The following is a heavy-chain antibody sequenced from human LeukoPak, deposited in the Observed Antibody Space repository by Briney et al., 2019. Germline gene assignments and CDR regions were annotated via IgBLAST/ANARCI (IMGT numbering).Heavy chain of an antibody. CDR1: GGSINSYY. CDR3: ARAHSSSGWYLDY. CDR2: IYYSGST. D-gene: IGHD6-19*01. Sequence: PSETLSLTCTVSGGSINSYYWSWIRQPPGKGLEWIGYIYYSGSTNYNPSLKSRLTISVDTSKNQFSLNLSSVTAADTAVYYCARAHSSSGWYLDYWAREPWSPSPQ. V-gene: IGHV4-59*01. J-gene: IGHJ4*02.